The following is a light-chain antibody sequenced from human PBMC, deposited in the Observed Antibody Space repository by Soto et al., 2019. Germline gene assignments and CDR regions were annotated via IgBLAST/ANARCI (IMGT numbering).Light chain of an antibody. CDR2: AAS. Sequence: DIQMTQSPSFVSASVGDRVTITCRASQDITKWLAWYQQKPGRAPKILIFAASTLQRGVPSRFSGSGAGTDFTLAISSLRPEDSATYYCRQAGSIPLTFGGGTKVDFK. CDR1: QDITKW. CDR3: RQAGSIPLT. J-gene: IGKJ4*01. V-gene: IGKV1-12*01.